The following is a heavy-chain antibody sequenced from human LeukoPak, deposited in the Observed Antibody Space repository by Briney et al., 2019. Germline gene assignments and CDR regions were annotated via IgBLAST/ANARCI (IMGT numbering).Heavy chain of an antibody. J-gene: IGHJ4*02. CDR1: GGSISSSTYY. D-gene: IGHD6-19*01. CDR3: ARLGQWLIPAYFDF. V-gene: IGHV4-39*01. CDR2: IYYTEST. Sequence: SETLSLTCTVSGGSISSSTYYWGWIRQPPGKGPEWIASIYYTESTYYNPSLKSRFTISVDTSRNQFSLRLSSVTAADTAVYYCARLGQWLIPAYFDFWGQGALVTVSS.